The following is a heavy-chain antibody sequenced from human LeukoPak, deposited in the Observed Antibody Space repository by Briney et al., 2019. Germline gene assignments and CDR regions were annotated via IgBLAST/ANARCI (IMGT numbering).Heavy chain of an antibody. J-gene: IGHJ6*02. V-gene: IGHV3-11*01. CDR3: AREVADIVVVVAAEPLMDV. D-gene: IGHD2-15*01. CDR1: GFTFSDYY. Sequence: GGSLRLSCAASGFTFSDYYMSWIRQAPGKGLEWVSYISSSGSTIYYADSVEGRFTISRDNAKNSLYLQMNSLRAEDTAVYYCAREVADIVVVVAAEPLMDVWGQGTTVTVSS. CDR2: ISSSGSTI.